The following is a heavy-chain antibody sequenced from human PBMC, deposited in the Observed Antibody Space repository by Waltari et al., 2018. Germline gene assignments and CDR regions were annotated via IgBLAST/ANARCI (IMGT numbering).Heavy chain of an antibody. V-gene: IGHV3-30*04. CDR3: ARDRQGASGWSGEITH. J-gene: IGHJ4*02. Sequence: QVHLGESGGGVGQSGMSVGLRCTGSGFTLINYAMLWFRQGPGKGLEWLAVISADGGTKYYADSVKGRFIISRDKSTNTLHLQMNSLTTEDAAVYYCARDRQGASGWSGEITHWGQGTLVTVSS. D-gene: IGHD6-19*01. CDR1: GFTLINYA. CDR2: ISADGGTK.